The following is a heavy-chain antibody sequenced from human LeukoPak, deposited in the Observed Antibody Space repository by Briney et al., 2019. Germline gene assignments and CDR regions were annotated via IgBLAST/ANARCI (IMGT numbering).Heavy chain of an antibody. V-gene: IGHV4-39*01. D-gene: IGHD6-6*01. CDR1: DGSISSSSYD. CDR2: IYYSGST. CDR3: ARHPSLVPNWFDP. Sequence: KTSETLSLTCTVSDGSISSSSYDWGWIRQPPGKGLEWIGSIYYSGSTYYNPSLKSRVTISVDTSKNQFSLKLSSVTAADTAVYYCARHPSLVPNWFDPWGQGTLVTVSS. J-gene: IGHJ5*02.